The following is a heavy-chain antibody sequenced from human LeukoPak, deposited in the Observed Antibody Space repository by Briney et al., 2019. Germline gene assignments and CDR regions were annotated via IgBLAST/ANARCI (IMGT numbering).Heavy chain of an antibody. Sequence: GGSLRLSCAASGFTVSSNYMSWVRQAPGKGLEWVSVIYSGGSTYYADSVKGRFTISRDNSKNTLYLQMNSLRAEDTAVYYCARDTGYSDWADAFDIWGQGTMVTVSS. CDR1: GFTVSSNY. J-gene: IGHJ3*02. D-gene: IGHD5-12*01. V-gene: IGHV3-53*01. CDR3: ARDTGYSDWADAFDI. CDR2: IYSGGST.